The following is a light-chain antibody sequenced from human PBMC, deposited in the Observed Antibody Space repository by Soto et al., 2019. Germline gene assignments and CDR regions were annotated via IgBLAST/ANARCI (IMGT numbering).Light chain of an antibody. CDR3: SSYSSSSTVV. J-gene: IGLJ2*01. V-gene: IGLV2-14*01. Sequence: QSALTQPASESGSPGQSITISCTGTSSDVGGYNYVSWYQQHPGKAPKLMIYDVSNRPSGVSTRFSGSKSGNTASLTISGRQAEDEADYYCSSYSSSSTVVFGGGTKLTVL. CDR1: SSDVGGYNY. CDR2: DVS.